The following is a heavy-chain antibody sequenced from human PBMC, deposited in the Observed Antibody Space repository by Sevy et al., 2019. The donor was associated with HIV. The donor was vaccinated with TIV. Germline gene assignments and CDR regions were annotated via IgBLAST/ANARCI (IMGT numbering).Heavy chain of an antibody. D-gene: IGHD3-3*01. Sequence: ASVKVSCKASGYTFTSYYMHWVRRAPGQGLEWMGIINHSGGSTSYAQKFQGRVTMTRDTSTSTVYMELSSLRSEDTAVYYCARGIFPYDVCSGPRGGMDVWGQGTTVTVSS. CDR3: ARGIFPYDVCSGPRGGMDV. CDR2: INHSGGST. V-gene: IGHV1-46*01. J-gene: IGHJ6*02. CDR1: GYTFTSYY.